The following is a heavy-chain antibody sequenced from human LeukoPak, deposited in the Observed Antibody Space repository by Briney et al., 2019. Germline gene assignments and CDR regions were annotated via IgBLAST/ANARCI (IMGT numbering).Heavy chain of an antibody. CDR2: IYASGST. Sequence: SETLSLTCTVSGGSITTYYWSWGRQPAGKGLEWIGLIYASGSTTYNPSLKSRVTMSVDTSKNQFSLKLSSVTAADTAVYYCARAPYGGNQYFQHWGQGTLVTVSS. J-gene: IGHJ1*01. CDR1: GGSITTYY. V-gene: IGHV4-4*07. CDR3: ARAPYGGNQYFQH. D-gene: IGHD4-23*01.